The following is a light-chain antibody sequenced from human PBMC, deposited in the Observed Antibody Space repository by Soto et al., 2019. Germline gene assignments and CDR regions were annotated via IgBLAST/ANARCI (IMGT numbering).Light chain of an antibody. Sequence: DIQITQSPPALSASVGDRVIITCRASQSLSTWLAWYQQKPGKAPKLLIFGASELESGVPSRFNGSGSVTEFALTINNLQPEDSATYYCQQYAESCTFGQGTKVDIK. V-gene: IGKV1-5*01. J-gene: IGKJ1*01. CDR3: QQYAESCT. CDR2: GAS. CDR1: QSLSTW.